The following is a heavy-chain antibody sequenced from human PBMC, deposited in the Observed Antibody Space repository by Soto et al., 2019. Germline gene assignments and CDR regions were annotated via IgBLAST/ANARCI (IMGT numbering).Heavy chain of an antibody. CDR1: GFTFTSSA. CDR3: AAAYCSSTSCSTAVYYYGMDV. J-gene: IGHJ6*02. D-gene: IGHD2-2*01. V-gene: IGHV1-58*01. CDR2: IVVGSGNT. Sequence: SVKVSGKASGFTFTSSAVQWVRQARGQRLEWIGWIVVGSGNTNYAQKFQERVTITRDISTSTAYMELSSLRSEDTAVYYCAAAYCSSTSCSTAVYYYGMDVWGQGTTVTVSS.